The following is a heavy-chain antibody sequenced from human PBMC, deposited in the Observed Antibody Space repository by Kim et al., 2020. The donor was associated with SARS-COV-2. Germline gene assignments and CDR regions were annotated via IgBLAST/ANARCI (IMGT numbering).Heavy chain of an antibody. V-gene: IGHV3-48*02. J-gene: IGHJ1*01. Sequence: GGSLRLSCAASGFTFTTYNMNWVRQAPGKGLEWISYISVTDAIYYADSVKGRFTISRYYAKNSLDLQMNSLRDADTAVYYCARDWNWVIDVCGQVTLVTV. CDR1: GFTFTTYN. D-gene: IGHD1-7*01. CDR2: ISVTDAI. CDR3: ARDWNWVIDV.